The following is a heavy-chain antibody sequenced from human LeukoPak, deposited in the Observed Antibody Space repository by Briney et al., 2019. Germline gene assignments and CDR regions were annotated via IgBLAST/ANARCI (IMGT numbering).Heavy chain of an antibody. J-gene: IGHJ6*03. CDR2: IGVSGTST. CDR3: ATALLRASTYMDV. CDR1: GFTFRTYA. Sequence: GGSLRLSCAASGFTFRTYAMNWVRQAPGKGLEWVSGIGVSGTSTYYADSVEGRFTISRDNSKNTLYLQINSLRAEDTAVYYCATALLRASTYMDVWGKGTTVTVSS. D-gene: IGHD1-1*01. V-gene: IGHV3-23*01.